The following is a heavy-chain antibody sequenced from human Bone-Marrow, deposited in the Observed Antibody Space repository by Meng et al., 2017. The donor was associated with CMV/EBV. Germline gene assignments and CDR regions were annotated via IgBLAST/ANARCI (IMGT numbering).Heavy chain of an antibody. CDR3: ARLLWFGELRFSWFDP. J-gene: IGHJ5*02. CDR2: IYYSGST. D-gene: IGHD3-10*01. Sequence: GSISSGDYYWSWIRQPPGKGLEWIGYIYYSGSTYYHPSLKSRVTISVDTSKNQFSLKLSSVTAADTAVYYCARLLWFGELRFSWFDPWGQGTLVTVSS. CDR1: GSISSGDYY. V-gene: IGHV4-30-4*08.